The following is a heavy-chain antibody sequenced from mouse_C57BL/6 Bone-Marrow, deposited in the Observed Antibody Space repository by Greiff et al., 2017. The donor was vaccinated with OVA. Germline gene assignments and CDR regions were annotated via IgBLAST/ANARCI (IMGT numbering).Heavy chain of an antibody. J-gene: IGHJ3*01. D-gene: IGHD3-2*02. V-gene: IGHV5-16*01. CDR3: ARIDSSGYPAWFAD. CDR2: ISYDGSST. Sequence: EVQVVESEGGLVQPGSSMKLSCTASGFTFSDYYMAWVRQVPEKGLEWVANISYDGSSTYYLDSLKSRFIISRDNAKNILYLQMSSLKSEDTATYYCARIDSSGYPAWFADWGEGTLVTVSA. CDR1: GFTFSDYY.